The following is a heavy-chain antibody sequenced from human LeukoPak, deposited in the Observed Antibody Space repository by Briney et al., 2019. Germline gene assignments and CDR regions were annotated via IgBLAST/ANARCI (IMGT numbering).Heavy chain of an antibody. CDR3: ARHGDSSGRGFDY. CDR1: GGSISSSY. CDR2: IYYSGST. V-gene: IGHV4-59*08. Sequence: MSSETLSLTCTVSGGSISSSYWSWIRQPPGKGLEWIGYIYYSGSTNYNPSLKSRVTISLDTSKNQFSLKLSSVTAADTAVYYCARHGDSSGRGFDYWGQGTLVTVSS. D-gene: IGHD3-22*01. J-gene: IGHJ4*02.